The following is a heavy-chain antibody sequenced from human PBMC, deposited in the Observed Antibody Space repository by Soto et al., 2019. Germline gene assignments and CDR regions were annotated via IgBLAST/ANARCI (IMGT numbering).Heavy chain of an antibody. J-gene: IGHJ6*02. CDR1: GSSISSGYYY. D-gene: IGHD2-2*01. Sequence: SETLSLTCSVSGSSISSGYYYWIWIRQPPGKGLEWIWNIYYSANIYYNPSLKSRLIISIGTSTNQSSLKVGSVTHADTALYYCASSSLSGMDVWGQGTTVTASS. CDR2: IYYSANI. CDR3: ASSSLSGMDV. V-gene: IGHV4-30-4*01.